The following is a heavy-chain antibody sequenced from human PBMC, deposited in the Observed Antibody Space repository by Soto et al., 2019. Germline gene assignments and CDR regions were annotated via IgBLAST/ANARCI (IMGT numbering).Heavy chain of an antibody. CDR2: INPSGGST. J-gene: IGHJ3*02. CDR1: GYTFTSYY. CDR3: ASSGGPRDAFDI. V-gene: IGHV1-46*01. D-gene: IGHD2-15*01. Sequence: ASVKVSCKASGYTFTSYYMHWVRQAPGQGLEWMGIINPSGGSTSYAQKFQGRVTMTRDTSTSTVYMELSSLRSEDTAVYYCASSGGPRDAFDIWGQGTMVTASS.